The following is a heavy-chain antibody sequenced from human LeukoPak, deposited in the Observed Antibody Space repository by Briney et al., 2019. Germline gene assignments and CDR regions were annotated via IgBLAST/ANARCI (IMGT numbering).Heavy chain of an antibody. CDR1: GGSISSRSYY. J-gene: IGHJ6*03. Sequence: SETLSLTCTVSGGSISSRSYYWGWIRQPPGKGLEWIGSIYYSGSTYYNPSLKSRVTISVDTSKNQFSLKLSSVTAADTAVYYCARDHRSGYDRGAPYYYYYYMDVWGQGTTVTVSS. V-gene: IGHV4-39*07. CDR2: IYYSGST. CDR3: ARDHRSGYDRGAPYYYYYYMDV. D-gene: IGHD5-12*01.